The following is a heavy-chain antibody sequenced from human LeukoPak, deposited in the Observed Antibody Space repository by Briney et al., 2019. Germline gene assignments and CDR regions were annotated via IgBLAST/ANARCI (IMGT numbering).Heavy chain of an antibody. D-gene: IGHD2/OR15-2a*01. CDR1: GVSMSSSPYY. Sequence: PSETLSLTCTVSGVSMSSSPYYWGWIRQPPGKGLEWIGTIYDSGNTNYNPSLRSRLTISVDTSRNQFSLKLSSVTAADAAVYYCARHDCDSSRCSVNWFGPWGQGTLVTVSS. V-gene: IGHV4-39*01. J-gene: IGHJ5*02. CDR2: IYDSGNT. CDR3: ARHDCDSSRCSVNWFGP.